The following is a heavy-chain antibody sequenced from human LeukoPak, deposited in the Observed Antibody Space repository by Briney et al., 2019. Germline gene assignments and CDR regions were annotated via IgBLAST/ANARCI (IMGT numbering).Heavy chain of an antibody. V-gene: IGHV3-74*01. Sequence: GGSLRLSCAASGFTFNSSWMHWVRHAPGKGLVRGSCINSDGSTTSYADSVKGRFTISRDNAKNTLYLQMNSLRAEDTAVYYCARGLYYDRSGYYYKGNWFDPWGQGTLVTVSS. D-gene: IGHD3-22*01. J-gene: IGHJ5*02. CDR3: ARGLYYDRSGYYYKGNWFDP. CDR2: INSDGSTT. CDR1: GFTFNSSW.